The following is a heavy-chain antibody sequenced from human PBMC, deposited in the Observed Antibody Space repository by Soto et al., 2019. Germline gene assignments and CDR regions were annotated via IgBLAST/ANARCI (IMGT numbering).Heavy chain of an antibody. J-gene: IGHJ4*02. CDR2: ISDSGGST. D-gene: IGHD6-19*01. CDR1: GLTFSSNA. CDR3: AKAIAVAPTSDY. V-gene: IGHV3-23*01. Sequence: PGGSLRLSCAASGLTFSSNAMSWVRQAPGKGLEWVSGISDSGGSTYYADSVKGRFTISRDNSKNTLYLQMNSLRAEDTAVYYCAKAIAVAPTSDYWGQGTLVTVSS.